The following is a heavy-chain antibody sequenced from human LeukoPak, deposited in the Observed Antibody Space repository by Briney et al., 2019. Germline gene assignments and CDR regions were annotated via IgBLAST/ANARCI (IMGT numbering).Heavy chain of an antibody. V-gene: IGHV1-46*01. Sequence: ASVKVSCKASGYTFTSYYMHWVRQAPGQGLGWMGIINPSGGSTSYAQKFQGRVTMTRDMSTSTVYMELSSLRSEDTAVYYCARDYYDSSLEDYYYMDVWGKGTTVTVSS. CDR2: INPSGGST. J-gene: IGHJ6*03. D-gene: IGHD3-22*01. CDR1: GYTFTSYY. CDR3: ARDYYDSSLEDYYYMDV.